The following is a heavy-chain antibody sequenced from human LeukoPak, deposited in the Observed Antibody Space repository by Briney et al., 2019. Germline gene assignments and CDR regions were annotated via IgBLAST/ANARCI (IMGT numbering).Heavy chain of an antibody. CDR2: VFYTGTS. D-gene: IGHD3-3*01. Sequence: MASETLSLTCTVSGGSINSYYWSWIRQPPGKGLEWIGHVFYTGTSNYNPSLKCRLTISVDRPNKQFSLRLTSVTAADTAVYYCARGGDFWSGYYSLFDPWGQGTLVTVSS. V-gene: IGHV4-59*01. J-gene: IGHJ5*02. CDR3: ARGGDFWSGYYSLFDP. CDR1: GGSINSYY.